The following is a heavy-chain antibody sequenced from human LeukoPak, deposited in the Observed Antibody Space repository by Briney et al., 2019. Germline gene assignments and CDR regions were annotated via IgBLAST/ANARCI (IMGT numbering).Heavy chain of an antibody. D-gene: IGHD3-9*01. V-gene: IGHV3-11*01. J-gene: IGHJ3*02. CDR3: ARDWELRSFDWPAAFDI. CDR1: GFTFSDYY. Sequence: PGGSLRLSCAASGFTFSDYYMSWIRQAPGKGLEWVSYISSSGSTIYYADSVKGRFTISRDNAKNSLYLQMNSLRAEDTAVYHCARDWELRSFDWPAAFDIWGQGTMVTVSS. CDR2: ISSSGSTI.